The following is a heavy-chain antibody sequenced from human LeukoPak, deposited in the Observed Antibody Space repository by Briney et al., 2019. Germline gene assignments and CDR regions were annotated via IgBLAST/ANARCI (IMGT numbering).Heavy chain of an antibody. CDR3: ARERHFDY. J-gene: IGHJ4*02. V-gene: IGHV4-39*02. CDR1: GGSISSSNYY. CDR2: SYYTGST. Sequence: SETLSLTCTVSGGSISSSNYYWGWIRQPPGKGLEWIGISYYTGSTYYNPSLKSRVTISVGTSKNQFSLKLTSVTAADTAVYYCARERHFDYWGQGTLVTVSS.